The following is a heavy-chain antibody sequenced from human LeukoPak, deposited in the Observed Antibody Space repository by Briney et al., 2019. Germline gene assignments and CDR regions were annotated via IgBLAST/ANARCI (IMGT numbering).Heavy chain of an antibody. V-gene: IGHV4-59*08. CDR2: IYYSGST. J-gene: IGHJ6*02. D-gene: IGHD6-13*01. Sequence: SETLSLTCTLSGGSISSYYWSWLRQPPGKGLDWIGYIYYSGSTNYNPSLKSRVTISVDTSTNQFSLKLSSVTAADTAVYYCARCAQASWYGCYYYGMDVWGQGTTVTVSS. CDR1: GGSISSYY. CDR3: ARCAQASWYGCYYYGMDV.